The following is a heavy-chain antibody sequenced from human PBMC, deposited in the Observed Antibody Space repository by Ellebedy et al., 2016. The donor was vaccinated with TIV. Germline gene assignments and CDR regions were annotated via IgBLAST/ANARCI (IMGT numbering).Heavy chain of an antibody. D-gene: IGHD6-19*01. V-gene: IGHV3-23*01. CDR1: GFTFSSYA. CDR2: LSASGGST. CDR3: AKDRGSYVGRAFSSAWCQGF. Sequence: PGGSLRLSCVASGFTFSSYAMSWVRQAPGKGLDWVSSLSASGGSTYYADSVKGRFTISRDSSKNTVFLEMSSLRVEDTAVYYCAKDRGSYVGRAFSSAWCQGFWGQGTLVTVSS. J-gene: IGHJ4*02.